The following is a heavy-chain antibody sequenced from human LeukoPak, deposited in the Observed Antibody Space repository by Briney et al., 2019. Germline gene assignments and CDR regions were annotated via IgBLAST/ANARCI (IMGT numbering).Heavy chain of an antibody. V-gene: IGHV4-61*02. Sequence: SQTLSLTCTVSGGSISSGSYYWSWIRQPAGKGLEWIGRIYTSGSTNYNPSLKSRVTISVDTSKNQFSLKLSSVTAADTAVYYCARGGDSSGFVYNDYWGQGTLVTVSS. CDR3: ARGGDSSGFVYNDY. CDR2: IYTSGST. J-gene: IGHJ4*02. D-gene: IGHD6-19*01. CDR1: GGSISSGSYY.